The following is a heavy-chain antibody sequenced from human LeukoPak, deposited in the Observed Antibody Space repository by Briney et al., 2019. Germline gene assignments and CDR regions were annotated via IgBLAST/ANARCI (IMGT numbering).Heavy chain of an antibody. D-gene: IGHD2-2*01. CDR3: AKDRVVSAYYYYYGMDV. V-gene: IGHV3-23*01. J-gene: IGHJ6*02. CDR1: GFTFSSYG. Sequence: RGSLRLSCAASGFTFSSYGMHWVRQAPGKGLEWVSAISGSGGNTYYADSVKGRFTISRDNSKNTLYLQMNSLRAEDTAVYYCAKDRVVSAYYYYYGMDVWGQGTTVTVSS. CDR2: ISGSGGNT.